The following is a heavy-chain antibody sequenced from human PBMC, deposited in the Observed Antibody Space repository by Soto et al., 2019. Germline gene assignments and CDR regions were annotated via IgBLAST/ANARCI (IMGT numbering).Heavy chain of an antibody. J-gene: IGHJ5*02. Sequence: QVQLVQSGAEVKMPGSSVKVSCKASADTFNSYSLSWLRQAPGQRLEWMGGITPVLGTADYAQSLEDRVTITADALTSTVYMVLSSLRSHDTAVYYCARSLEGTTVTNWFDPWGQGALVTVSS. CDR3: ARSLEGTTVTNWFDP. V-gene: IGHV1-69*01. D-gene: IGHD4-17*01. CDR2: ITPVLGTA. CDR1: ADTFNSYS.